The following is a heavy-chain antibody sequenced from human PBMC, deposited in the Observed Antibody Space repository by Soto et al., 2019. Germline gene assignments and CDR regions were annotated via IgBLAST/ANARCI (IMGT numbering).Heavy chain of an antibody. CDR3: VRLGFVGEGDF. D-gene: IGHD1-26*01. CDR1: GFTFSDYW. J-gene: IGHJ4*02. V-gene: IGHV3-74*01. CDR2: IDGYGTNT. Sequence: VQLVESGGGLVQPGGSLRLSCATSGFTFSDYWIHWVRQVPGEGLVWVSRIDGYGTNTDYAESVRGRFTISRDSAKSTAFLQMDSLRVEDTAVYHCVRLGFVGEGDFWGQGILVTVSS.